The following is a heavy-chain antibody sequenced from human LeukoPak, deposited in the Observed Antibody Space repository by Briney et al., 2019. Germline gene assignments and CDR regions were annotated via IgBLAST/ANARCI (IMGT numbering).Heavy chain of an antibody. CDR3: ARDFRVRGVIPRGLDC. CDR2: MNPKSGNT. Sequence: ASVKVSCKASGYTFTRYDINWVRQATGQGLEWMGWMNPKSGNTGHAQKFQGRVTITRDTSISTVYMELSSLRSEDTAVYYCARDFRVRGVIPRGLDCWGQGTLVTVSS. D-gene: IGHD3-10*01. J-gene: IGHJ4*02. V-gene: IGHV1-8*03. CDR1: GYTFTRYD.